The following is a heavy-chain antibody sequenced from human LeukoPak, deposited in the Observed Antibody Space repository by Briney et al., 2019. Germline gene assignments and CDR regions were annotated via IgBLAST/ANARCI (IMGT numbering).Heavy chain of an antibody. J-gene: IGHJ4*02. Sequence: GGSLRLSCAASGFTFSNYAMSWVRQAPGKGLEWVSVISATGGGKYYEDFVKGRFNISSDNSKETLYLQMNSLRPEDTSVYFFAGDQLGFDYWGQGALVTVSS. CDR2: ISATGGGK. CDR1: GFTFSNYA. CDR3: AGDQLGFDY. D-gene: IGHD6-13*01. V-gene: IGHV3-23*01.